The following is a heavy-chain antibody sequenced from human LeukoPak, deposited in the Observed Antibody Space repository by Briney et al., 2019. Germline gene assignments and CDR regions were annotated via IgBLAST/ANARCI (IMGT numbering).Heavy chain of an antibody. Sequence: GGSLRLSCSASGFSFIDFAMHWVRQAPGKGLEWVGRIKSKTDGGTTDYAAPVKGRFTISRDDSKNTLYLQMNSLKTEDTAVYYCTTAGILYYYYMDVWGKGTTVTVSS. CDR3: TTAGILYYYYMDV. J-gene: IGHJ6*03. V-gene: IGHV3-15*01. CDR1: GFSFIDFA. CDR2: IKSKTDGGTT.